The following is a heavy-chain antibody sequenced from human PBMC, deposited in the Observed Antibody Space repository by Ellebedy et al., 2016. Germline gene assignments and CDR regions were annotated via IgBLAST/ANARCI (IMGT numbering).Heavy chain of an antibody. CDR1: SGSFSGHH. V-gene: IGHV4-34*01. CDR2: INHSGST. CDR3: TRKREWLSFYFYAMDV. J-gene: IGHJ6*02. Sequence: SETLSLTCAVDSGSFSGHHWSWIRQPPGEGLEWIGQINHSGSTNYNPSLKSRVTMSIDTSKNQFSLQVNSVTAADTAVYYCTRKREWLSFYFYAMDVWGQGTPVTVSS. D-gene: IGHD5-12*01.